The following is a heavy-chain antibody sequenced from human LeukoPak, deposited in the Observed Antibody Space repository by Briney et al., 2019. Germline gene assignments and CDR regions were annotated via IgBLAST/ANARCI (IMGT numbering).Heavy chain of an antibody. CDR1: GGSFSGYY. CDR2: INHSGST. CDR3: ARGLDY. V-gene: IGHV4-34*01. J-gene: IGHJ4*02. Sequence: SETLSFTCAVYGGSFSGYYWSWIRQPPGKGLEWIGEINHSGSTNYNPSLKSRVTISVDTSKNQFSLKLSSVTAADTAVYYCARGLDYWGQGTLVTVSS.